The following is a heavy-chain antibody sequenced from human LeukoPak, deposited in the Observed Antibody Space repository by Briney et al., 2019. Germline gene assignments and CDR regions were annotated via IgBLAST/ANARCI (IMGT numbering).Heavy chain of an antibody. CDR1: GFTFSSYA. D-gene: IGHD4-17*01. CDR3: ARDETTVTSIDY. V-gene: IGHV3-48*04. J-gene: IGHJ4*02. CDR2: ISSSGSTI. Sequence: GGSLRLSCAASGFTFSSYAMNWIRQAPGKGLEWVSYISSSGSTIYYADSVKGRFTISRDNAKNSLYLQMNSLRAEDTAVYYCARDETTVTSIDYWGQGTLVTVSS.